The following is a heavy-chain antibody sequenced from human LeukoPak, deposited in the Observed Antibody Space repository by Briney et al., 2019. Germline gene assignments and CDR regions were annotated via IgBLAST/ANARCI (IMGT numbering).Heavy chain of an antibody. D-gene: IGHD6-13*01. CDR1: GGSISSSDYY. V-gene: IGHV4-39*07. CDR2: IYYTGST. J-gene: IGHJ6*02. Sequence: SETLSLTCIVSGGSISSSDYYWGWIRQPPGKGLEWIGSIYYTGSTYYNPSLKSRVTISVDTSKNQFSLKLSSVTAADTAVYYCARGSSSWPRLYYYYYYGMDVWGQGTTVTVSS. CDR3: ARGSSSWPRLYYYYYYGMDV.